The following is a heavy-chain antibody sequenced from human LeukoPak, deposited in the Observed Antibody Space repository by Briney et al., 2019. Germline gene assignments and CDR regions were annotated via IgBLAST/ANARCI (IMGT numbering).Heavy chain of an antibody. Sequence: PGGSLTLACAASGFTFSSYEMNWVRQAPGKGLEWVSYISSDGYTMYYADSVKGRFTISRDNAKNSLSLQMNSLRAEDTAVYYCGRGRHSSGWGEGTLVTVSS. CDR2: ISSDGYTM. J-gene: IGHJ4*02. CDR3: GRGRHSSG. D-gene: IGHD6-19*01. V-gene: IGHV3-48*03. CDR1: GFTFSSYE.